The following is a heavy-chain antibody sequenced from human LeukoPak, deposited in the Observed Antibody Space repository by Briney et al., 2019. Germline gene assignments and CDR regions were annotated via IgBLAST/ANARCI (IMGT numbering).Heavy chain of an antibody. CDR1: GFTFSSYG. V-gene: IGHV3-30*02. D-gene: IGHD6-19*01. CDR3: GVAGPDY. Sequence: GGSLRHACAASGFTFSSYGMHWVRQAPCKGLEWVAFIRYDGSNKYYADSVKGRFTISRDNSKNTLYLQMNSLRAEDTAVYYCGVAGPDYWGQGTLVTVSS. J-gene: IGHJ4*02. CDR2: IRYDGSNK.